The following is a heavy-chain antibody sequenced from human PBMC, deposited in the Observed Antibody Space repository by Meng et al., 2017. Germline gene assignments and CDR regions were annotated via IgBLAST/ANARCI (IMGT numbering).Heavy chain of an antibody. CDR3: VRDEDISAAGKLFGDY. CDR2: IDPNSGVT. J-gene: IGHJ4*02. CDR1: GYTFTAYY. D-gene: IGHD6-13*01. V-gene: IGHV1-2*06. Sequence: QGQLVQSGAEVKKPGASVKVSCTPSGYTFTAYYIHGVRQAPGQGLDWMGRIDPNSGVTEYAQKFQGRVTVTGDTSISTAYMELSRLRSDDTAIYYCVRDEDISAAGKLFGDYWGQGTLVTVSS.